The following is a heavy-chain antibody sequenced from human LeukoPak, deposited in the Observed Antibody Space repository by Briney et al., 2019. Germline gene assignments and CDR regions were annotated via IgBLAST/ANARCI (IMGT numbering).Heavy chain of an antibody. J-gene: IGHJ4*02. V-gene: IGHV4-38-2*02. CDR2: IYHSGST. D-gene: IGHD1-7*01. CDR1: GYSISSGYY. CDR3: ASRYNWNYEPSFDY. Sequence: SETLSLTCTVSGYSISSGYYWGWIRQPPGKGLAWIGSIYHSGSTYYNPSLKSRVTISVDTSKNQFSLKLSSVTAADTAVYYCASRYNWNYEPSFDYWGQGTLVTVSS.